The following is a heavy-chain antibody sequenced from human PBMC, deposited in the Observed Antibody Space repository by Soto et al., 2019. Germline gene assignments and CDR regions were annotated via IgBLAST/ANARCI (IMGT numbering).Heavy chain of an antibody. CDR2: ISGGGGST. V-gene: IGHV3-23*01. CDR3: AKGYEGYYYYGMDV. CDR1: GFSFSNYA. J-gene: IGHJ6*02. Sequence: PGGSLRLSCAPSGFSFSNYAMSWVRQAPGKGLEWVSAISGGGGSTYYADSVKGRFTISRDNSKNTLYLQMNSLRAEDTAVYYCAKGYEGYYYYGMDVWGQGTTVTVSS. D-gene: IGHD1-1*01.